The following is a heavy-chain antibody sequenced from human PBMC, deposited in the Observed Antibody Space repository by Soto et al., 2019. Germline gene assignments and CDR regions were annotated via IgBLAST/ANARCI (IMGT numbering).Heavy chain of an antibody. D-gene: IGHD3-10*01. J-gene: IGHJ5*02. CDR2: IYYSGNT. CDR1: GGSISGSNYY. Sequence: QLQLQESGPGLVKPSETLSLTCTVSGGSISGSNYYWGWIRQPPGKGLEWIGTIYYSGNTYYNPYLRSRVTISVDTSKHQFSLRLSSVTAADTAVYYCARPLYFFGSGSYPWFDPWGQGTLVTVSS. V-gene: IGHV4-39*01. CDR3: ARPLYFFGSGSYPWFDP.